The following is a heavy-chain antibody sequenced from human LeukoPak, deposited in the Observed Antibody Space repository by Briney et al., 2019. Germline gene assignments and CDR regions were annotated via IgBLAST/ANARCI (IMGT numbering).Heavy chain of an antibody. CDR1: GGSFSGYY. J-gene: IGHJ4*02. CDR3: ASTGHIAVAFDY. CDR2: IYHSGST. D-gene: IGHD6-19*01. Sequence: SETLSLTCAVYGGSFSGYYWSWIRQPPGKGLEWIGEIYHSGSTNYNPSLKSRVTISVDKSKNQFSLKLSSVTAADTAVYYCASTGHIAVAFDYWGQGTLVTVSS. V-gene: IGHV4-34*01.